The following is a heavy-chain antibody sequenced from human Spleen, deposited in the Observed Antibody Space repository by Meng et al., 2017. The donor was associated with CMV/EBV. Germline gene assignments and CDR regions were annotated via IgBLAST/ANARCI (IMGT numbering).Heavy chain of an antibody. J-gene: IGHJ3*02. CDR1: GFTFRSYS. CDR3: ARDMNTDIVVVPAVSDAFDI. Sequence: GESLKISCAASGFTFRSYSMNWVRQAPGKGLEWVSSISSSSSYIYYADSVKGRFTISRDNAKNSLYLQMNSLRAEDTAVYYCARDMNTDIVVVPAVSDAFDIWGQGTMVTVSS. V-gene: IGHV3-21*01. D-gene: IGHD2-2*01. CDR2: ISSSSSYI.